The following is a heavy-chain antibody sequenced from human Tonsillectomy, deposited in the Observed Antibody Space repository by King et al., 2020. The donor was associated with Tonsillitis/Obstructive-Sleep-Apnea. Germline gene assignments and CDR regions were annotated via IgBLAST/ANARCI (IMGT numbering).Heavy chain of an antibody. CDR1: GFTLSDAW. CDR2: IKRNVDGGTT. V-gene: IGHV3-15*01. CDR3: TTDWGSHCPDV. D-gene: IGHD3-16*01. J-gene: IGHJ6*04. Sequence: VQLQESGGGLVKPGGSLRLSCAASGFTLSDAWMAWARQAPGEGLDWVGRIKRNVDGGTTEYAAPVKGRFTIPRDDSKNMVYLQMNSLKTEDTAVYYCTTDWGSHCPDVWGKGTTVTVSS.